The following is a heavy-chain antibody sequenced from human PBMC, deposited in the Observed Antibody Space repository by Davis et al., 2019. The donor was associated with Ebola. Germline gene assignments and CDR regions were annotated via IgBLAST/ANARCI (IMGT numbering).Heavy chain of an antibody. CDR1: GGTFSSYA. V-gene: IGHV1-69*13. D-gene: IGHD3-10*01. CDR3: ARALYYGSGSYMYYYYYYMDV. CDR2: IIPIFGTA. J-gene: IGHJ6*03. Sequence: SVKVSCKASGGTFSSYAISWVRQAPGQGLEWMGGIIPIFGTANYAQKFQGRVTITADESTSTAYMELSSLRSEDTAVYYCARALYYGSGSYMYYYYYYMDVWGKGTTVTVSS.